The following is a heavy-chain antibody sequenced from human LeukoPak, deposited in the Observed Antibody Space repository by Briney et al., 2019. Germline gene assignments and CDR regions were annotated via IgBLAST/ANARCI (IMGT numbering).Heavy chain of an antibody. CDR1: GGTFSSYA. Sequence: ASVKVSCKASGGTFSSYAISWVRQAPGQGLEWMGGIIPIFGTANYAQKFQGRVTITADESTSTAYMELSSLRSEDTAVYYCARGIYESRDKDGYWGQGTLVTVSS. V-gene: IGHV1-69*13. J-gene: IGHJ4*02. CDR3: ARGIYESRDKDGY. D-gene: IGHD3-16*01. CDR2: IIPIFGTA.